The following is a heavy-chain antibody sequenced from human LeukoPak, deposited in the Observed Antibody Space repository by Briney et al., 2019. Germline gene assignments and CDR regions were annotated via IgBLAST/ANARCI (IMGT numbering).Heavy chain of an antibody. V-gene: IGHV1-69*13. D-gene: IGHD1-7*01. CDR3: ARTINWNYFSGGYHYYGMDV. J-gene: IGHJ6*02. CDR1: GGTFSSHA. CDR2: IVPIFGTA. Sequence: ASVKVSCKASGGTFSSHAISWVRQAPGQGLEWMGGIVPIFGTANYAQKFQGRVTITADESTTTAYMELSSLRSEDTAVYYCARTINWNYFSGGYHYYGMDVWGQGTKVTVSS.